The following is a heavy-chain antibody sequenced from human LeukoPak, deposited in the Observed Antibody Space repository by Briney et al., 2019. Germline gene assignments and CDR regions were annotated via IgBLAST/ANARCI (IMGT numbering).Heavy chain of an antibody. V-gene: IGHV3-9*01. Sequence: GGSLRLSCAVSGFTFDDYAMHWVRQAPGKGLEWVSGISWNSGSIGYADSVKGRFTISRDNAKNSLYLQMNSLRAEDTALYYCAKVAYYGDYVFDYWGQGTLVTVSS. CDR3: AKVAYYGDYVFDY. D-gene: IGHD4-17*01. CDR1: GFTFDDYA. CDR2: ISWNSGSI. J-gene: IGHJ4*02.